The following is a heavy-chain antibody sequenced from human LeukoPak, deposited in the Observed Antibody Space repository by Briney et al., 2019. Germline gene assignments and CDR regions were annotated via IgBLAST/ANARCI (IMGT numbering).Heavy chain of an antibody. Sequence: GGSLRLSCVASGFTFERYVMNWVRQAPGKGLEWLAAIYGSGVSISYADSVKGRFTISRDNSNNTLYLQMNSLRAEDTAMYFCAKDLGWELPAEAYWGQGVLVTVSS. J-gene: IGHJ4*02. CDR1: GFTFERYV. D-gene: IGHD1-26*01. CDR2: IYGSGVSI. V-gene: IGHV3-23*01. CDR3: AKDLGWELPAEAY.